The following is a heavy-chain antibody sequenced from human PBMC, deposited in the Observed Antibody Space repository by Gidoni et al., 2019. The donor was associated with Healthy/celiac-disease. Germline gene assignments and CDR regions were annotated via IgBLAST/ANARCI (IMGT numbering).Heavy chain of an antibody. CDR3: ARDIWFGELFWFDP. CDR1: GGSISSGSYY. D-gene: IGHD3-10*01. J-gene: IGHJ5*02. CDR2: IYTSGST. V-gene: IGHV4-61*02. Sequence: QVQLQESGPGLVKPSQTLSLTCTVSGGSISSGSYYWSWIRQPAGKGLEWIGRIYTSGSTNYNPSLKSRVTISVDTSKNQFSLKLSSVTAADTAVYYCARDIWFGELFWFDPWGQGTLVTVSS.